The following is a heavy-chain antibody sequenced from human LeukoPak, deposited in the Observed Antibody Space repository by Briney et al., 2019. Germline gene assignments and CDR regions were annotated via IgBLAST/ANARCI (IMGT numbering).Heavy chain of an antibody. D-gene: IGHD3-22*01. CDR3: ARDISYYYDISGHYLSDY. J-gene: IGHJ4*02. CDR1: GGTFSSYA. Sequence: SVKVSCKASGGTFSSYAISWVRQAPGQGLEWMGRIIPILGIANYAQKFQGRVTITADKSTSTAYMELSSLRSEDTAVYYCARDISYYYDISGHYLSDYWGQGTLVTVSS. CDR2: IIPILGIA. V-gene: IGHV1-69*04.